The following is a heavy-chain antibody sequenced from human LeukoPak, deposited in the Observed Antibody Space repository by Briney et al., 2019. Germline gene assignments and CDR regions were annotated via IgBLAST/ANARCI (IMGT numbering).Heavy chain of an antibody. CDR2: IYSGGST. J-gene: IGHJ6*02. D-gene: IGHD3-10*01. Sequence: GGSLRLSCAASGFTVSSNYMSWVRQAPGKGLEWVSVIYSGGSTYYADSVKGRFTISRDSSKNTLYLQMNSLRAEDTAVYYCARDNYYGSGSYYIPSYYYYGMDVWGQGTTVTVSS. V-gene: IGHV3-66*02. CDR3: ARDNYYGSGSYYIPSYYYYGMDV. CDR1: GFTVSSNY.